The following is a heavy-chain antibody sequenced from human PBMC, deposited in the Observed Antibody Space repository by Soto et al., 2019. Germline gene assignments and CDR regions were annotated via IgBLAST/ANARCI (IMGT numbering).Heavy chain of an antibody. Sequence: SETLSLTCTVSGGSISSYYWSWIRQPPGKGLEWIGYIYYSGSTNYNPSLKSRVTISVDTSKNQFSLKLSSVTAADTAVYYCARDPIAAAGTRWGQGTLVTVSS. J-gene: IGHJ4*02. CDR3: ARDPIAAAGTR. D-gene: IGHD6-13*01. V-gene: IGHV4-59*01. CDR1: GGSISSYY. CDR2: IYYSGST.